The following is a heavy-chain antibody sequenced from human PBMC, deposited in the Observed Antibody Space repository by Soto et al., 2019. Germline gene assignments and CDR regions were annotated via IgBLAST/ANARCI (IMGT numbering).Heavy chain of an antibody. CDR3: ARDRGIAARHYYYGMDV. CDR2: ISSSSSTI. Sequence: AGGSLRLSCAASGFTFSSYSMNWVRQAPGKGLEWVSYISSSSSTIYYADSVKGRFTISRDNAKNSLYLQMNSLRDEDTAVYYCARDRGIAARHYYYGMDVWGQGTTVTVSS. J-gene: IGHJ6*02. D-gene: IGHD6-6*01. V-gene: IGHV3-48*02. CDR1: GFTFSSYS.